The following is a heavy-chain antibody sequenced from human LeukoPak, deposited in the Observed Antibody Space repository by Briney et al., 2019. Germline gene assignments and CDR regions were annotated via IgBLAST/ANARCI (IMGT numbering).Heavy chain of an antibody. Sequence: PSETLSLTCTVSGGSISSYYWSWIRQPPGKGLEWIGYIYYSGSTNYNPSLKSRVTISVDTSKNQFSLKLSSVTAADTAVYYCARQAPLGYCSGGSCPDYYYYGMDVWGQGTTVTVSS. CDR2: IYYSGST. J-gene: IGHJ6*02. V-gene: IGHV4-59*08. CDR1: GGSISSYY. CDR3: ARQAPLGYCSGGSCPDYYYYGMDV. D-gene: IGHD2-15*01.